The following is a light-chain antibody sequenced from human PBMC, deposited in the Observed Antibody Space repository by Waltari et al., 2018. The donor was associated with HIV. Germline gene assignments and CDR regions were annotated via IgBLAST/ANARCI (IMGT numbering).Light chain of an antibody. CDR1: GLGDRS. Sequence: SYHLTQPPSVSVSPGQTATITRSRGGLGDRSTAWYQQRPGQSPVFVISQNTKRPSGIPERFSGSASGNTATLTISGTQAVDEADYYCQAWDSSTDVVFGGGTKLTVL. V-gene: IGLV3-1*01. CDR2: QNT. J-gene: IGLJ3*02. CDR3: QAWDSSTDVV.